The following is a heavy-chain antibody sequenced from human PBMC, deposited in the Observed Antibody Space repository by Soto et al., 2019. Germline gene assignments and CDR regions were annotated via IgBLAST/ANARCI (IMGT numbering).Heavy chain of an antibody. CDR2: IIPIFGTA. CDR3: AFAYYYDSSRYPTLTFDF. V-gene: IGHV1-69*13. Sequence: ASVKVSCKASGGTFSSYAISWVRQAPGQGLEWMGGIIPIFGTANYAQKFQGRVTITADESTSTAYMELSSLRSEDTAVYYCAFAYYYDSSRYPTLTFDFRGKATLVTLSS. D-gene: IGHD3-22*01. J-gene: IGHJ4*02. CDR1: GGTFSSYA.